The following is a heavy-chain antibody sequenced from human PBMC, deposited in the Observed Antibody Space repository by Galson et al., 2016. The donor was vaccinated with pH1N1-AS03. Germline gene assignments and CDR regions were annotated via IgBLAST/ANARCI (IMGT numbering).Heavy chain of an antibody. V-gene: IGHV1-3*04. CDR3: ARNSSGGGGLDY. Sequence: SVKVSCKASGYTFTSHVVDWVRQAPGQSLEWMGWINTDTGYTKYSQKFQGRVTITKDTSATAAYMELNSLTSEDTAVYYCARNSSGGGGLDYWGPGTLVTVSS. J-gene: IGHJ4*02. CDR1: GYTFTSHV. CDR2: INTDTGYT. D-gene: IGHD3-22*01.